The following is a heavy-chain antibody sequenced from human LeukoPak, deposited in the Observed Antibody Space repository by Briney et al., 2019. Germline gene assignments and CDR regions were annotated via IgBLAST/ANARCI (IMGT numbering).Heavy chain of an antibody. CDR2: IYYSGST. J-gene: IGHJ4*02. V-gene: IGHV4-59*01. D-gene: IGHD2-15*01. CDR3: ARSWGYCSGGSCSPFDY. Sequence: SETLSLTCTVSGGSISSYYWSWIRQPPGKGLERIGYIYYSGSTNYNPSLKSRVTISVDTSKNQFSLKLSSVTAADTAVYYCARSWGYCSGGSCSPFDYWGQGTLVTVSS. CDR1: GGSISSYY.